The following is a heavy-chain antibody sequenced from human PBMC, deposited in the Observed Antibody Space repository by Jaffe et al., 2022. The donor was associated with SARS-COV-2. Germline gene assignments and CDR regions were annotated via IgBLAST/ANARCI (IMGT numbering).Heavy chain of an antibody. J-gene: IGHJ5*02. CDR2: ISAYNGNT. D-gene: IGHD3-10*01. CDR3: AREPFAVDHIWFGELKGNWFDP. CDR1: GYTFTSYG. V-gene: IGHV1-18*01. Sequence: QVQLVQSGAEVKKPGASVKVSCKASGYTFTSYGISWVRQAPGQGLEWMGWISAYNGNTNYAQKLQGRVTMTTDTSTSTAYMELRSLRSDDTAVYYCAREPFAVDHIWFGELKGNWFDPWGQGTLVTVSS.